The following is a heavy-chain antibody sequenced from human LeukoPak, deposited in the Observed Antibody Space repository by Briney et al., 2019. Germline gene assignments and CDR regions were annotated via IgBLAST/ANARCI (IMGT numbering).Heavy chain of an antibody. D-gene: IGHD3-10*01. Sequence: GGSLRLSCAASGFTFSHFAMHWVRQAPGKGLEWVAVISYDGKKNYYADSVKGRFTLTRDDSANTLYLQMNSLRAEDTAVYYCVRGSKIRGVLPEGEFDYWGQGALVTVPS. CDR3: VRGSKIRGVLPEGEFDY. CDR1: GFTFSHFA. J-gene: IGHJ4*02. CDR2: ISYDGKKN. V-gene: IGHV3-30*03.